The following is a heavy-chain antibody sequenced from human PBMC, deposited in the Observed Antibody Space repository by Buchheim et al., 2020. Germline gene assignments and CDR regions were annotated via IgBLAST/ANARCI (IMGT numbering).Heavy chain of an antibody. CDR3: ARGGLGYCSGGSCYYYYYGMDV. CDR2: INHSGST. J-gene: IGHJ6*02. V-gene: IGHV4-34*01. CDR1: GGSFSGYY. D-gene: IGHD2-15*01. Sequence: QVQLQQWGAGLLKPSETLSLTCAVYGGSFSGYYWSWIRQPPGKGLEWIGEINHSGSTNYNPSLKSRVTISVDTSKNTFSLKLSSVTAADTAVYYCARGGLGYCSGGSCYYYYYGMDVWGQGTT.